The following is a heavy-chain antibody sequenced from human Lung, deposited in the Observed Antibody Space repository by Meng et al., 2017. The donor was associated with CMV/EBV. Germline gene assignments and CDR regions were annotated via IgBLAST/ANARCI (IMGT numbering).Heavy chain of an antibody. CDR1: GFTFSDAW. CDR2: VKSETDGGTR. J-gene: IGHJ4*02. V-gene: IGHV3-15*01. Sequence: GGSXRLSCAASGFTFSDAWVSWVRQAPGKGLGWVGRVKSETDGGTRDYAAPVKDRFTISRDDSKNTVYLQMTNLKAEDTAIYYCTTDWRWGQGALVTVSS. CDR3: TTDWR.